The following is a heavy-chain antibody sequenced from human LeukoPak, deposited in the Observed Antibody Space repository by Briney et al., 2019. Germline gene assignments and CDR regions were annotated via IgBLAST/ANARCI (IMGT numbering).Heavy chain of an antibody. CDR3: ARHESSSWYVYYYGMDV. V-gene: IGHV4-39*01. CDR1: GGSISSSSCY. CDR2: IYYSGST. D-gene: IGHD6-13*01. J-gene: IGHJ6*02. Sequence: SETLSLTCTVSGGSISSSSCYWGWIRQPPGKGLEWIGSIYYSGSTYYNPSLKSRVTISVDTSKNQFSLKLSSVTAADTAVYYCARHESSSWYVYYYGMDVWGQGTTVTVSS.